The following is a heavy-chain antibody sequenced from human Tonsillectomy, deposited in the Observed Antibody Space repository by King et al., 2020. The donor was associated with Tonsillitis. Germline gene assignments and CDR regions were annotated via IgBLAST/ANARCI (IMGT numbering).Heavy chain of an antibody. CDR1: GYSFSSYW. Sequence: QLVQSEGEVKKPGESLKISCKGSGYSFSSYWIGWVRQMPGKGLEWMGIIYPGDSDTRYSPSFQGQVTISADKSINTAYLQWTSLKASEPAMYFCATWSDGNWRSFDYWGRGTHVIVSS. D-gene: IGHD2-15*01. CDR3: ATWSDGNWRSFDY. CDR2: IYPGDSDT. J-gene: IGHJ4*02. V-gene: IGHV5-51*01.